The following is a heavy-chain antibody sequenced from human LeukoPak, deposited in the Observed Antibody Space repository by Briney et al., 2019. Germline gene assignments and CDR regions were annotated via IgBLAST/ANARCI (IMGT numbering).Heavy chain of an antibody. CDR1: GYTFTGYY. J-gene: IGHJ4*02. CDR3: ARTAMAPRRDFDY. D-gene: IGHD5-18*01. V-gene: IGHV1-2*02. Sequence: GASVKVSCTASGYTFTGYYMHWVRQAPGQGLEWMGWINPNSGGTNYAQKFQCRVTMTRDTSISTAYMELSRLRSDDTAVYYCARTAMAPRRDFDYWGQGTLVTVSS. CDR2: INPNSGGT.